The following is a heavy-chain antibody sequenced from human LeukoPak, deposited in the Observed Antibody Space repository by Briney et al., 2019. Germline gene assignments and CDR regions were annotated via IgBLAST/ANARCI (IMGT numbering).Heavy chain of an antibody. J-gene: IGHJ4*02. V-gene: IGHV4-59*12. CDR2: IYYSGST. Sequence: SETLSLTCTVSGGSISNKYWSWIRQPPGKGLEWIGYIYYSGSTNYNPSLKSRVTILVDTSKNQFSLQLSSVTAADTAVYYCARISLTGYAPTSGYFDYWGQGTLVTVSS. D-gene: IGHD3-9*01. CDR3: ARISLTGYAPTSGYFDY. CDR1: GGSISNKY.